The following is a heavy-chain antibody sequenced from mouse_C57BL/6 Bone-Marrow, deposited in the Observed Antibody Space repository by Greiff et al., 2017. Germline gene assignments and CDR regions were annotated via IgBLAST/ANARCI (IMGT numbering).Heavy chain of an antibody. Sequence: QVQLKESGAELARPGASVKLSCKASGYTFTSYGISWVKQRTGQGLEWIGEIYPRSGNTYYNEKFKGKATLTADKSSSTAYMELRSLTSEDSAVYFCARVGSNCYAMDYWGQGTSVTVSS. D-gene: IGHD2-5*01. V-gene: IGHV1-81*01. CDR2: IYPRSGNT. J-gene: IGHJ4*01. CDR1: GYTFTSYG. CDR3: ARVGSNCYAMDY.